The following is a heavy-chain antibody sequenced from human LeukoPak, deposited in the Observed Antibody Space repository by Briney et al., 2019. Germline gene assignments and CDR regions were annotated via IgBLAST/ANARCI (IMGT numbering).Heavy chain of an antibody. CDR2: FDPEDGET. D-gene: IGHD3-10*02. CDR3: ATGDHGPMYPIHY. CDR1: GYTLTELS. Sequence: GASVTVSCKVSGYTLTELSMHWVRQPPGKGLGWVGGFDPEDGETIYAQKFQGRVTMTEDTSTDTAYMELSSLRFEDTAVYYCATGDHGPMYPIHYWGQGTLVTVSS. V-gene: IGHV1-24*01. J-gene: IGHJ4*02.